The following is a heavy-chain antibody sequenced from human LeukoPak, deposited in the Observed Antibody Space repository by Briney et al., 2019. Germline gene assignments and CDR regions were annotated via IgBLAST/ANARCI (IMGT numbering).Heavy chain of an antibody. CDR3: AIPPGYCGNDCSFDH. CDR2: IYPGDYET. V-gene: IGHV5-51*01. D-gene: IGHD2-21*02. J-gene: IGHJ4*02. CDR1: GYSFSNYW. Sequence: PGESLKISCEGSGYSFSNYWIGWVRQMPGKGLEWMGIIYPGDYETRYSPSFQGLVTISVDKSISTAYLQWSSLKASDTATYCCAIPPGYCGNDCSFDHWGQGTLATVSS.